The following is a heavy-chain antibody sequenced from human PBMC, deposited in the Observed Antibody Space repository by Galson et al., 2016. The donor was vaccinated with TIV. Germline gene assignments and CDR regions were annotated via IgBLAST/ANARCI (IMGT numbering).Heavy chain of an antibody. CDR1: GYPFTNYD. CDR2: MHPDSGHT. J-gene: IGHJ4*02. Sequence: SVKVSCKASGYPFTNYDINWVRQTAGQGLEWLGWMHPDSGHTGYAQKFQGRVSMTRDTSISTAYMELRSLISEDTAVYYCARNVAQIGDFDDWGQGTLVTVSS. V-gene: IGHV1-8*01. CDR3: ARNVAQIGDFDD. D-gene: IGHD3-16*01.